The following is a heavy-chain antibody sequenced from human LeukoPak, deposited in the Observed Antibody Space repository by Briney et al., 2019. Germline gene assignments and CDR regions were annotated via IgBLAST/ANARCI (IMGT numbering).Heavy chain of an antibody. D-gene: IGHD1-26*01. V-gene: IGHV3-73*01. CDR2: IRSKANSYAT. J-gene: IGHJ3*02. CDR3: TRLKGSYFDAFDI. CDR1: GFTFSGSA. Sequence: SGGSLRLSCAASGFTFSGSAMHWVRQASGKGLEWVGRIRSKANSYATAYAASVKGRFTISRDDSKNTAYLQMNSLKTEDTAVYYCTRLKGSYFDAFDIWGQGTMVTVSS.